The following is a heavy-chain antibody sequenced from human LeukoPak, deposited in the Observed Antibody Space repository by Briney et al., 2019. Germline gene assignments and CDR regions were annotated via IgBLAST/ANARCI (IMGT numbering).Heavy chain of an antibody. D-gene: IGHD6-19*01. J-gene: IGHJ4*02. Sequence: GGALTLPCTASGCSLSRYSLCWVRQAPGAGLEWVSAFRGGGGSTYYAHSAKGRFTISRPNSQTTLYLQTNSRRAEDTAVYYWAKSGGVLGGWLFDYSGQGTLGTVSS. CDR3: AKSGGVLGGWLFDY. V-gene: IGHV3-23*01. CDR2: FRGGGGST. CDR1: GCSLSRYS.